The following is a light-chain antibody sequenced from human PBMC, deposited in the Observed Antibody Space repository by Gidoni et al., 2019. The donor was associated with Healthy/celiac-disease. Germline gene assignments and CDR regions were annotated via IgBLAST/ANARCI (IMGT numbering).Light chain of an antibody. V-gene: IGKV3-15*01. CDR2: GAS. CDR1: QRVSNN. J-gene: IGKJ5*01. Sequence: DIVMTQSPATLSVSPGERATLSCRASQRVSNNLAWYQQKPGPAPRLLIYGASTRATGIPARFSGSGSGTEFTLTISSLQSEDFAVYYCQQYNNWPPLITSGQGTRLEIK. CDR3: QQYNNWPPLIT.